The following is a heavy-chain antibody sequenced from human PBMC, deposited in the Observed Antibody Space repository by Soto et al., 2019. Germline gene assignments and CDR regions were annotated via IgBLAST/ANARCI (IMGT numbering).Heavy chain of an antibody. D-gene: IGHD7-27*01. CDR3: ARGWGRIFDY. J-gene: IGHJ4*02. V-gene: IGHV4-34*01. Sequence: QVQLQQWGAGLLKPSETLSLTCAVYGGSFSGYYWNWIRQPPGMGLEWIGEINHSGSTNYHPSLRSRVTLSVDTSKKQFSLKLSSVTAADTAVYYCARGWGRIFDYWGQGTLVTVSS. CDR1: GGSFSGYY. CDR2: INHSGST.